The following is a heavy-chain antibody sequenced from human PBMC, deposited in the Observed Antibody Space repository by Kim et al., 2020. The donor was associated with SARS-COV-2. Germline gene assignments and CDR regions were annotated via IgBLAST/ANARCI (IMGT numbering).Heavy chain of an antibody. CDR3: ARGETHYQLQSYYMDV. CDR2: IIPILGIA. CDR1: GGTFSSYA. D-gene: IGHD2-2*01. V-gene: IGHV1-69*04. J-gene: IGHJ6*03. Sequence: SVKVSCKASGGTFSSYAISWVRQAPGQGLEWMGRIIPILGIANYAQKFQGRVTITADKSTSTVYMELSSLRSEDTAVYYCARGETHYQLQSYYMDVWGKGTTVTVSS.